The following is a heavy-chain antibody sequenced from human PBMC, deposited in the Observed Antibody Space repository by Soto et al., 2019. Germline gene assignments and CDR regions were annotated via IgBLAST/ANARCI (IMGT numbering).Heavy chain of an antibody. J-gene: IGHJ6*02. Sequence: ASVKVSCKASGGTFSSYTISWVRQAPGQGLEWMGRIIPILGIANYAQKFQGRVTITADKSTSTAYMELSSLRSEDTAVYYCARGYSSGWYLSRGMDVWGQGTTVTVSS. CDR3: ARGYSSGWYLSRGMDV. D-gene: IGHD6-19*01. V-gene: IGHV1-69*02. CDR1: GGTFSSYT. CDR2: IIPILGIA.